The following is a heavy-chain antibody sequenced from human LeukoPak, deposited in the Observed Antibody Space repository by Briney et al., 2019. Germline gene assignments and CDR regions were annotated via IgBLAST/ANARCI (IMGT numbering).Heavy chain of an antibody. J-gene: IGHJ2*01. CDR3: AKDQSDGDYSHWYFDL. CDR2: ISYDGSNK. D-gene: IGHD4-17*01. CDR1: GFTFSNYG. Sequence: PGGSLRLSCVVSGFTFSNYGMHWVRQAPGKGLEWVAIISYDGSNKYYADSVKGRFTISRDNSKNTLYLQMNSLRGEDTAVYYCAKDQSDGDYSHWYFDLWGRGTLVTVSS. V-gene: IGHV3-30*18.